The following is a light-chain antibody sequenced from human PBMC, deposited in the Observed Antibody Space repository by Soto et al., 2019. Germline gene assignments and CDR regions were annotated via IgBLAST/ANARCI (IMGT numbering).Light chain of an antibody. CDR2: AAS. J-gene: IGKJ2*01. Sequence: DIQMTQSPSSLSASVGDRVTITCRASQSISSYLNWYQQKPGKAPKLLIYAASSVQSGVPSRCSGSGSGTDFTLTISSLQPEDFATYYCQQSYSTPRTFGQGTKLEIK. CDR1: QSISSY. V-gene: IGKV1-39*01. CDR3: QQSYSTPRT.